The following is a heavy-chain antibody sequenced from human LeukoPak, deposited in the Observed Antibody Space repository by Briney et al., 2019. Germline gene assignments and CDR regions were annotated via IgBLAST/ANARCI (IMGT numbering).Heavy chain of an antibody. D-gene: IGHD3-10*01. CDR1: GGTFSSYA. CDR2: IIPIFGTA. J-gene: IGHJ5*02. V-gene: IGHV1-69*13. Sequence: GASVKVSCKASGGTFSSYAISWVRQAPGQGLEWMGGIIPIFGTANYAQKFQGRVTITADESTSTAYMELSSLRSEDTAVYYCARGNYYGSGSYREPVDPWGQGTLVTVSS. CDR3: ARGNYYGSGSYREPVDP.